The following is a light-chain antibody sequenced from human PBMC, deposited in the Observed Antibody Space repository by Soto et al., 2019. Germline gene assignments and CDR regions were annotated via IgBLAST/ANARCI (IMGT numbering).Light chain of an antibody. CDR3: QQYGSSPWT. V-gene: IGKV3-20*01. CDR1: QSIANNY. CDR2: DAS. Sequence: TQSPSTLSGSVGDRVTITCRASQSIANNYLTWYQQKPGQAPRVLIYDASTRATGIPDRFSGSGSGTDFTLTISRLEPEDSAVYYCQQYGSSPWTFGQGTKVEI. J-gene: IGKJ1*01.